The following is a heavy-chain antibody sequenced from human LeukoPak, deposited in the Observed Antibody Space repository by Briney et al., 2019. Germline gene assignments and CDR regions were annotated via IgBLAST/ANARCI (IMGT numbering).Heavy chain of an antibody. J-gene: IGHJ4*02. CDR2: ISKSGGST. CDR3: AKEEEYYFDY. CDR1: GFTFNNYA. Sequence: QPGGSLRLSCAASGFTFNNYAMSWVRQAPGKGLEWVSGISKSGGSTYYADSVKGRFTISRDNSKNTLYLQMNSLRAEDTAVYYCAKEEEYYFDYWGQGALVTVSS. V-gene: IGHV3-23*01.